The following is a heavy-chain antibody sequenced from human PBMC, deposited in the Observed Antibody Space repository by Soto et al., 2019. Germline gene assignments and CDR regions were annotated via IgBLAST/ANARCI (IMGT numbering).Heavy chain of an antibody. CDR2: INHSGST. CDR1: GGSFGGYY. CDR3: AAGGLFDP. V-gene: IGHV4-34*01. Sequence: SETLSLTCAVYGGSFGGYYWSWIRQPPGKGLEWIGEINHSGSTNYNTSLKSRVTISVDTSKNQFSLKLSSVTAADTAVYYCAAGGLFDPWGQGTLVTVSS. J-gene: IGHJ5*02.